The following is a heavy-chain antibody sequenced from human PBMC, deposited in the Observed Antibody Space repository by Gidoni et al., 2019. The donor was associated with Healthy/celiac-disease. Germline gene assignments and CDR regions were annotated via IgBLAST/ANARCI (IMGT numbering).Heavy chain of an antibody. D-gene: IGHD3-22*01. CDR1: GGSISRYY. CDR2: IYYSGST. Sequence: QVQLPESGHGLVTPSETLSLNCTVPGGSISRYYWSWIRQPPGKGLEWIGYIYYSGSTNYTPSLKSRVTISVDTSKNQFSLKLSSVTAADTAVYYCSRALGDYYDSSGYFDYWGQGTLVTVSS. V-gene: IGHV4-59*01. J-gene: IGHJ4*02. CDR3: SRALGDYYDSSGYFDY.